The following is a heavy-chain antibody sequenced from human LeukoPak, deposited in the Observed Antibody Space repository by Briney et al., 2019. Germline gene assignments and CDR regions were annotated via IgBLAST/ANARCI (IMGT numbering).Heavy chain of an antibody. CDR3: ARQSYYYGSGSSNFDY. Sequence: PGGSLRLSCAASGFTFCSYEMNWVRQAPGKGLEWVSYISSSGSTIYYADSVKGRFTISRDNAKNSLYLQMNSLRAEDTAVYYCARQSYYYGSGSSNFDYWGQGTLVTVSS. J-gene: IGHJ4*02. CDR2: ISSSGSTI. V-gene: IGHV3-48*03. D-gene: IGHD3-10*01. CDR1: GFTFCSYE.